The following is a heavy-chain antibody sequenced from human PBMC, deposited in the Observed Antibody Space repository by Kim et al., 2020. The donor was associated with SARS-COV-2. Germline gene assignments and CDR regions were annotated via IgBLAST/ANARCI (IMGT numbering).Heavy chain of an antibody. CDR3: TRDFRSYGDYGMDV. Sequence: GGSLRLSCAASGFTFSSYGMHWVRQAPGKGLEWVAVIWFDGNNKYFADSVKGRFTISRDNSKNTLYLQMNSLRAEDTAVYYCTRDFRSYGDYGMDVWGQGTTVSVSS. CDR2: IWFDGNNK. V-gene: IGHV3-33*01. CDR1: GFTFSSYG. D-gene: IGHD4-17*01. J-gene: IGHJ6*01.